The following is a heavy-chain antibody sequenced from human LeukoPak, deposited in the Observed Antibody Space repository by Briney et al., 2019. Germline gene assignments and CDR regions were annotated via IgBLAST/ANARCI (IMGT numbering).Heavy chain of an antibody. CDR2: MNPNSGNT. CDR1: GYTFTSYD. CDR3: ARSCSSTSCPGGDAFDI. J-gene: IGHJ3*02. Sequence: GASVKVSCKASGYTFTSYDINWVRQATRQGLEWMGLMNPNSGNTGYAQKFQGRVTITRNTSISTAYMELSSLRSEDTAVYYCARSCSSTSCPGGDAFDIWGQGTMVTVSS. V-gene: IGHV1-8*03. D-gene: IGHD2-2*01.